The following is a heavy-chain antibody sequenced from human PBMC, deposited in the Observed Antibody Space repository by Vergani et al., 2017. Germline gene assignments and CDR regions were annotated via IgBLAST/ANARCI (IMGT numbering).Heavy chain of an antibody. CDR1: GFTFSSYA. Sequence: EVQLLESGGGLVQPGGSLRLSCAASGFTFSSYAMSWVRQAPGKGLEWVSAISGSGGSTYYADSVKGRFTISRDNSKNTLYLQMNSLRAEDTAVYYCARRFYDFWGGYYGWGEKNGGSYYYYMDVWGKGTTVTVSS. CDR3: ARRFYDFWGGYYGWGEKNGGSYYYYMDV. V-gene: IGHV3-23*01. D-gene: IGHD3-3*01. J-gene: IGHJ6*03. CDR2: ISGSGGST.